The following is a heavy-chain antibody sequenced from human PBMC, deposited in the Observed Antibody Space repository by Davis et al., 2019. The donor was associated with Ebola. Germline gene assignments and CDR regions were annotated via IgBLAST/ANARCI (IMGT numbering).Heavy chain of an antibody. V-gene: IGHV1-69*04. CDR2: IIPILGIA. CDR3: ARSPERVVVAATFDY. CDR1: GGTFSSYA. D-gene: IGHD2-15*01. J-gene: IGHJ4*02. Sequence: AASVKVSCKASGGTFSSYAISWVRQAPGQGLEWMGRIIPILGIANYAQKFQGRVTITADKSTSTAYMELSSLRSEDTAVYYCARSPERVVVAATFDYWGQGTLVTVSS.